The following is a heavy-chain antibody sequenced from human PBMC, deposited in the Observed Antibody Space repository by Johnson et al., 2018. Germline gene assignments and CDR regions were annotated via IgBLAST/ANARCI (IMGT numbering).Heavy chain of an antibody. J-gene: IGHJ6*02. V-gene: IGHV4-59*03. CDR1: GGSISSYY. CDR2: IYYSGST. Sequence: QVQLQESGPGLVKPSESLSLICTVSGGSISSYYWSWIRQPPGKGLEWIGLIYYSGSTNYNPSLKSRVTISVDTSKNQFSLKLSSVTAADTAVYYCAILNPAGYGVDVWGQGTTVTVSS. CDR3: AILNPAGYGVDV.